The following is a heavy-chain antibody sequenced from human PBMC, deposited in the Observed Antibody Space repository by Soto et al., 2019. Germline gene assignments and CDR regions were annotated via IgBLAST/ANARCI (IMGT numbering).Heavy chain of an antibody. V-gene: IGHV3-48*01. Sequence: EVQLVESGGGLVQPGGSLRLSCAASGFTFTSYSMNWVRQAPGKGLEWVSYIRGTTHYADSVKGRFTISRDNARSSLYLQMNSLRVDDTAVYYCARDDSFAFDIWGQGTMVTVSS. CDR2: IRGTT. CDR1: GFTFTSYS. J-gene: IGHJ3*02. CDR3: ARDDSFAFDI. D-gene: IGHD2-21*01.